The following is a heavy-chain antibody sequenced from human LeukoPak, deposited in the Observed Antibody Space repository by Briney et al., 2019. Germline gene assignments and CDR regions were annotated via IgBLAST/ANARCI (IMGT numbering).Heavy chain of an antibody. V-gene: IGHV1-8*01. D-gene: IGHD3-22*01. CDR1: GYTFSAYD. CDR2: MNPNSGNT. J-gene: IGHJ4*02. Sequence: GASVKVSCKASGYTFSAYDINWVRQATGHGLEWMGWMNPNSGNTGFAQKFQGRVTMTRDTSINTAYMELSNLRSKDTAVYYCARVSQTPAYYYTSGYYYHGYWGQGTRVTVSS. CDR3: ARVSQTPAYYYTSGYYYHGY.